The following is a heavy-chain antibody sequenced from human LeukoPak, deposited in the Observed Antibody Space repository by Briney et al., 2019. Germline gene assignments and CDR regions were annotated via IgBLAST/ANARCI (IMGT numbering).Heavy chain of an antibody. V-gene: IGHV1-18*01. CDR2: ISAYNGNT. Sequence: GASVKVSCKASGYTFTSYGISWVRQAPGQGLEWMGWISAYNGNTNYAQKLQGRVTMTRDTSISTAYMELTSLTSDDTALYYCARGRVGFDYWGQGTLVTVSS. D-gene: IGHD1-26*01. CDR3: ARGRVGFDY. J-gene: IGHJ4*02. CDR1: GYTFTSYG.